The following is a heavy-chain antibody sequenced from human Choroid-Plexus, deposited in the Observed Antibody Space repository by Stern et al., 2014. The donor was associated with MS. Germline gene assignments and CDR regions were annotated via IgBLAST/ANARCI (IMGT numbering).Heavy chain of an antibody. D-gene: IGHD2/OR15-2a*01. CDR3: AKDRQYLTYFFDH. Sequence: VQLVESGGGVVQPGRPLRLSCVASGFTLGSCAMHWVRQAPGKGLEWGAGVSYDVRNKYYADSVKGRFTISRDNSQNTLYMQMSSLRPEDTAVYYCAKDRQYLTYFFDHWGQGSLVTVSS. CDR2: VSYDVRNK. CDR1: GFTLGSCA. J-gene: IGHJ5*02. V-gene: IGHV3-30*18.